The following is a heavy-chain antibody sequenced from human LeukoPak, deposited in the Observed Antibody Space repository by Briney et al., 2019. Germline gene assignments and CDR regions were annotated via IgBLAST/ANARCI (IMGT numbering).Heavy chain of an antibody. Sequence: GGSLRLPCAASGFTFSSYEMNWVRQAPGKGLEWVSYISSSGSTIYYADSVKGRFTISRDNAKNSLYLQMNSLRAEDTAVYYCAKSRDYVWGSYRYRGAFDIWGQGTMVTVSS. CDR1: GFTFSSYE. D-gene: IGHD3-16*02. V-gene: IGHV3-48*03. CDR3: AKSRDYVWGSYRYRGAFDI. CDR2: ISSSGSTI. J-gene: IGHJ3*02.